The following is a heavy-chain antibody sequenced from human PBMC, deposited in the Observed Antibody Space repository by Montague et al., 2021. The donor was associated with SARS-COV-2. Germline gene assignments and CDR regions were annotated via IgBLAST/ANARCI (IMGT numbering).Heavy chain of an antibody. V-gene: IGHV4-61*02. CDR1: GASISTGIYY. CDR2: IRTTGHT. CDR3: ASVYTVTYYFDY. Sequence: TLSLTCTVSGASISTGIYYWSWIRQPAGKGLEWIGRIRTTGHTDYNRSLESRVFMSVDTSTNQFSLKLTSVTAADTAVYYCASVYTVTYYFDYWGRGTLVTVSS. J-gene: IGHJ4*02. D-gene: IGHD4-17*01.